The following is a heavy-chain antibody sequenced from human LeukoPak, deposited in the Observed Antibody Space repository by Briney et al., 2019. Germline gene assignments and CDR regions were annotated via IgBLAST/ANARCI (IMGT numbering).Heavy chain of an antibody. J-gene: IGHJ5*02. CDR1: GYTFTGYY. Sequence: ASVKVSCKASGYTFTGYYMHWVRQAPGQGLELMGWSNPNSGGTNYAQKVQGRVTMTRDTSISTAYMELSRLRSDDTAVYYCARGPSIAARFWFDPWGQGTLVTVSS. D-gene: IGHD6-6*01. V-gene: IGHV1-2*02. CDR3: ARGPSIAARFWFDP. CDR2: SNPNSGGT.